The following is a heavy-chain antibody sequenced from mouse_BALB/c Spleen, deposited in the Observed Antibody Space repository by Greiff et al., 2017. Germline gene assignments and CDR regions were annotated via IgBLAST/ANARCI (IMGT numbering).Heavy chain of an antibody. J-gene: IGHJ3*01. V-gene: IGHV5-4*02. D-gene: IGHD3-1*01. CDR1: GFTFSDYY. CDR2: ISDGGSYT. CDR3: TRDRGRGFAY. Sequence: VLLVESGGGLVKPGGSLKLSCAASGFTFSDYYMYWVRQTQEKRLEWVATISDGGSYTYYPDSVKGRCTISGDNAKNNLYLQMSSLKSEDTAMYCCTRDRGRGFAYWGQGTLVTVSA.